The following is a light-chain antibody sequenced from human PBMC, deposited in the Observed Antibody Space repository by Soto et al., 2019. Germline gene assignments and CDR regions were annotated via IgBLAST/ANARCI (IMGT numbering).Light chain of an antibody. J-gene: IGKJ5*01. CDR1: QSVHTF. CDR3: QQRSNWPPIT. CDR2: GAS. Sequence: VVLTQSPATLSLSPGYRSALSCKASQSVHTFLAWYQQKPGQAPRLLIYGASNRAAGIPARFSGSGSGTDFTLTISSLEPEDFAVYYCQQRSNWPPITFGQGTRLEIK. V-gene: IGKV3-11*01.